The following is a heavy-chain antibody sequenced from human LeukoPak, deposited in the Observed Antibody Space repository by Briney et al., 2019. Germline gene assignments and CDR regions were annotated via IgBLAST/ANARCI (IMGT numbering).Heavy chain of an antibody. Sequence: GGSLRLSCAVSGFTFSSYAMSWVRQAPGKGLEWVSAISGSGGSTYYADSVKGRFTISRDNSKNTLYLQMNSLRAEDTAVYYCAKDRTSGSYRYFDYWGQGTLVTVSS. J-gene: IGHJ4*02. CDR3: AKDRTSGSYRYFDY. CDR2: ISGSGGST. D-gene: IGHD1-26*01. V-gene: IGHV3-23*01. CDR1: GFTFSSYA.